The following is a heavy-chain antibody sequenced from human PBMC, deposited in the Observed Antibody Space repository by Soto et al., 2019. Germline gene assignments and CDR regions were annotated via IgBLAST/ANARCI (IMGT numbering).Heavy chain of an antibody. Sequence: SVKVSCKASGFTFTNSALQWVRQARGQRLEWIGWIVVGSGNTNYAQRFQERVTISRDMSTSTAYMELNSLKTEDTAVYYCTTDRTAAAGYGMDVWGQGTTVTVSS. CDR2: IVVGSGNT. CDR3: TTDRTAAAGYGMDV. D-gene: IGHD6-13*01. CDR1: GFTFTNSA. J-gene: IGHJ6*02. V-gene: IGHV1-58*01.